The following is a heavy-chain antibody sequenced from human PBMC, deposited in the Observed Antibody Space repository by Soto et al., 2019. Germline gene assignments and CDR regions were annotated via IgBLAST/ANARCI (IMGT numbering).Heavy chain of an antibody. V-gene: IGHV3-48*01. J-gene: IGHJ5*02. Sequence: GGSLRLSCAASGFTFSSYSMNWVRQAPGKGLEWVSYISSSSSTIYYADSVKGRFTISRDNAKNSLYLQMNSLRAEDTAVYYCARDNPSHYDFPNWFDPWGQGTLVTVSS. CDR3: ARDNPSHYDFPNWFDP. CDR2: ISSSSSTI. D-gene: IGHD3-3*01. CDR1: GFTFSSYS.